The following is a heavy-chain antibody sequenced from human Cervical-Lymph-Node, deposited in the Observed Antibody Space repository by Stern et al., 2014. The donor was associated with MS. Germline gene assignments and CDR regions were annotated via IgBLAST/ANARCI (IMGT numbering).Heavy chain of an antibody. CDR2: ISYDGNPK. J-gene: IGHJ4*02. CDR3: ARDYEDTSMLFDH. CDR1: GFTFSSYG. V-gene: IGHV3-30*03. D-gene: IGHD2-8*01. Sequence: VQLVESGGAVVQPGRSLRLSWAASGFTFSSYGMHWVRQAPGKGLEWVTVISYDGNPKYYAASLKGRFTISRDNSKNTLHLQMNSVTPDDTAIYYCARDYEDTSMLFDHWGQGTLVTVSS.